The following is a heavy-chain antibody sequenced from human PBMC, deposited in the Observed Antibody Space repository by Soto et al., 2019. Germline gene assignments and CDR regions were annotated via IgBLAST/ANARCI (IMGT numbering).Heavy chain of an antibody. J-gene: IGHJ4*02. D-gene: IGHD3-3*01. CDR3: ATDSNYDVSNSF. V-gene: IGHV1-69*01. CDR2: ILPVSAPP. CDR1: GGTLNNYA. Sequence: QVQLVQSGAEVKKPGSSVRFSCKASGGTLNNYAINWVRQAPGQGLEWMGGILPVSAPPDYAQKFQGRVSITADHSTSTVYMELSRPKSDDTAVYFCATDSNYDVSNSFWGQGTLVTVSS.